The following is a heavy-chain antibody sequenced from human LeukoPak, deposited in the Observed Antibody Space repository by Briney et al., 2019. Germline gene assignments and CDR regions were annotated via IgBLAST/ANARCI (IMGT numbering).Heavy chain of an antibody. J-gene: IGHJ5*02. CDR3: AKGLDYDSSGP. V-gene: IGHV3-30*18. Sequence: PGGSLRLSCAASGFTFSSYGMSWVRQAPGKGLEWVAVISYDGSNKYYADSVKGRFTISRDNSKNTLYLQMNSLRAENTAVYYCAKGLDYDSSGPWGQGTLVTVSS. CDR2: ISYDGSNK. D-gene: IGHD3-22*01. CDR1: GFTFSSYG.